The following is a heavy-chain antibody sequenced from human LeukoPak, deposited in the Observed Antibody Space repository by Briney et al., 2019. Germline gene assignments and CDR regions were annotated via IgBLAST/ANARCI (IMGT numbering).Heavy chain of an antibody. CDR1: GFTFTSYS. J-gene: IGHJ4*02. Sequence: GGSLRLSCAASGFTFTSYSMNWVRQAPGKGLEWVSSISSSSNYIYYADSVKGRFTISRDNAKNSLYLQMNSLRAEDTAVYYCAREPGDSSGWSEWGQGTLVTVSS. V-gene: IGHV3-21*01. D-gene: IGHD6-19*01. CDR3: AREPGDSSGWSE. CDR2: ISSSSNYI.